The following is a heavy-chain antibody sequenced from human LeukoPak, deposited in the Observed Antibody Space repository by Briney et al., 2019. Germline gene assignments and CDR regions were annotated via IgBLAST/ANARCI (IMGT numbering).Heavy chain of an antibody. V-gene: IGHV4-59*12. CDR3: ARASLEWLSFFDY. Sequence: SETLSLTCTVSGGSISTYYWSWIRQPPGKGLEWIGYIYYSGSTYYNPSLKSRVTMSVDTSKNQFSLKLSSVTAADTAVYYCARASLEWLSFFDYWGQGTLVTVSS. CDR1: GGSISTYY. J-gene: IGHJ4*02. CDR2: IYYSGST. D-gene: IGHD3-3*01.